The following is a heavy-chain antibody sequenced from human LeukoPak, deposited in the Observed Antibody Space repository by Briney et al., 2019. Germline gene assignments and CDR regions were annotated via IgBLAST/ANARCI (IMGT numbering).Heavy chain of an antibody. CDR1: GYTFTSYD. Sequence: ASVKVSCKASGYTFTSYDINWVRQATGQGLEWMGWMNPNSGNTGYAQKFQGRVTMTRNTSISTAYMELSSLRSEDTAVYYCARLDFWSGYYPDYWGQGTLVTVPS. CDR3: ARLDFWSGYYPDY. CDR2: MNPNSGNT. J-gene: IGHJ4*02. D-gene: IGHD3-3*01. V-gene: IGHV1-8*01.